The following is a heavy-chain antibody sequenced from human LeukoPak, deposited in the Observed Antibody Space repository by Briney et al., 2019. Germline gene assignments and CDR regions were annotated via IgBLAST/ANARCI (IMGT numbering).Heavy chain of an antibody. CDR2: ISSSSSYI. V-gene: IGHV3-21*01. CDR3: ASELVVTAIYSPFDY. J-gene: IGHJ4*02. CDR1: GFTFSSYS. Sequence: GGSLRLSCAASGFTFSSYSMNWVRQAPGKGLEWVSSISSSSSYIYYADSVKGRFTISRDNAKNSLYLQMNSLRAEDTAVYYCASELVVTAIYSPFDYWGQGTLVTVSS. D-gene: IGHD2-21*02.